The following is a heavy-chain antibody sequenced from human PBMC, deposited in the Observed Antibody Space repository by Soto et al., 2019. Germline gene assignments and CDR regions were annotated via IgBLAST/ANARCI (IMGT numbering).Heavy chain of an antibody. J-gene: IGHJ6*02. CDR1: GYTFTSCG. Sequence: ASVKVSCKASGYTFTSCGISWVRQAPGQGPEWMGWISAYNGNTNYAQKLQGRVTMTTDTSTSTAYMELRSLRSDDTAVYYCARDSSIXVAGPTGNYYYYYGMDVWGQRTTVTVSS. V-gene: IGHV1-18*01. CDR3: ARDSSIXVAGPTGNYYYYYGMDV. CDR2: ISAYNGNT. D-gene: IGHD6-19*01.